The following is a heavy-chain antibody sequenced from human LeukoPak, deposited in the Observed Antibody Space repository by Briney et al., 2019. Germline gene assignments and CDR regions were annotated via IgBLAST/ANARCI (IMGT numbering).Heavy chain of an antibody. D-gene: IGHD3-3*01. CDR1: GYTLTGYY. V-gene: IGHV1-3*03. J-gene: IGHJ3*02. Sequence: ASVKVSCKASGYTLTGYYMHWVRQAPGQRFEWMGWINAGTGNTKSSQKFQGRVTITRDTSASTAYMELSGLRSEDLAVYYCARGGRIKIFGEVIRTVKDDAFDIWGQGTMVTVSS. CDR2: INAGTGNT. CDR3: ARGGRIKIFGEVIRTVKDDAFDI.